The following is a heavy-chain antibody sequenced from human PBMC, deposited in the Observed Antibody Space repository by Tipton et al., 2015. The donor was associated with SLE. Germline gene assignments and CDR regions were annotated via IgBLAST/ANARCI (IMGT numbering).Heavy chain of an antibody. D-gene: IGHD1-26*01. V-gene: IGHV4-59*11. CDR3: ARELYSGSYSV. CDR2: ISYSETT. Sequence: TLSLTCTVSGGSISSHYWGWLRQPPGKGLEWIGYISYSETTNYNPSLKSRVTISVDTSKNQFSLKLSSVTAADTAVYYCARELYSGSYSVWGQGTLVTVSS. J-gene: IGHJ4*02. CDR1: GGSISSHY.